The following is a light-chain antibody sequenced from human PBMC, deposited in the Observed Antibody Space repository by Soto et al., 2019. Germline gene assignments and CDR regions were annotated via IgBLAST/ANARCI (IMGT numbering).Light chain of an antibody. CDR1: SSDVGGFDY. CDR2: EVN. Sequence: QSVLTQPPSASGSPGQSFTISCTGTSSDVGGFDYVSWYQQHPGKAPKLIIYEVNKRPSGVPDRFSGSKSGNTASLTVSGFQAEDEADYYCSSYAGSNNLDVFGTGTKVTVL. V-gene: IGLV2-8*01. CDR3: SSYAGSNNLDV. J-gene: IGLJ1*01.